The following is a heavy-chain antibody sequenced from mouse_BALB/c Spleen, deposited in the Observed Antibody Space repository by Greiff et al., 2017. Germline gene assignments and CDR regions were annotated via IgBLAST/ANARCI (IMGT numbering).Heavy chain of an antibody. J-gene: IGHJ4*01. D-gene: IGHD2-14*01. CDR1: GYAFTNYL. CDR3: ARSGGYDVAMDY. CDR2: INPGSGGT. V-gene: IGHV1-54*01. Sequence: QVQLQQSGAELVRPGTSVKVSCKASGYAFTNYLIEWVKQRPGQGLEWIGVINPGSGGTNYNEKFKGKATLTADKSSSTAYMQLSSLTSDDSAVYFCARSGGYDVAMDYWGQGTSVTVSS.